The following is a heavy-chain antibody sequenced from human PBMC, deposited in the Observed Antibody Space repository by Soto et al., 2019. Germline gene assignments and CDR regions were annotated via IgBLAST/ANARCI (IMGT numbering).Heavy chain of an antibody. CDR2: IIPDFGTG. CDR1: GGTFNSYA. J-gene: IGHJ4*02. CDR3: ARERWGYNRGDFEF. V-gene: IGHV1-69*01. D-gene: IGHD5-12*01. Sequence: QVLLVQSGAEVREPGSSVNVSCKASGGTFNSYAISWVRQAPGQGLEWMGGIIPDFGTGNSAQKFRGRVSITADASTTTVYMGLSGLTLEDTAVYYCARERWGYNRGDFEFWGQGTQVTVSS.